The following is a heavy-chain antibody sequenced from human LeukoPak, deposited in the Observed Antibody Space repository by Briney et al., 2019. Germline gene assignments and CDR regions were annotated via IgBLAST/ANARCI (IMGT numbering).Heavy chain of an antibody. J-gene: IGHJ3*02. Sequence: GGSLRLSCAASGFTFSSSAMSWVRQAPGKGLERVSTISGSGDRTYNADSVKGRFTLSRDNAKNSLSLQMNSLRAEDTAVYYCATTVTGYAFEIWGQGTMVTVSS. CDR1: GFTFSSSA. CDR2: ISGSGDRT. V-gene: IGHV3-23*01. CDR3: ATTVTGYAFEI. D-gene: IGHD4-17*01.